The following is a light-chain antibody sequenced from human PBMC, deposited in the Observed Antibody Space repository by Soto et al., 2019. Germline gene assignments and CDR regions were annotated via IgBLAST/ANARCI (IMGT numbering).Light chain of an antibody. CDR2: GAS. J-gene: IGKJ3*01. CDR1: QSVNSNY. V-gene: IGKV3-20*01. CDR3: QQYSSSPPEFT. Sequence: EIVLTQSPGTLSVSPGERVTLSCRASQSVNSNYLAWYQQRPGPAPRLLIFGASCRATGIPDRFSGSGSGTDFTLTLSRLEPENFAVYCCQQYSSSPPEFTFGPGTKVDSK.